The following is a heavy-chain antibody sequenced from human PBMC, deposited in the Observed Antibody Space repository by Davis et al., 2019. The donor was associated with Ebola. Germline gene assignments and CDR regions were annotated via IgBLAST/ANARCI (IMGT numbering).Heavy chain of an antibody. D-gene: IGHD1-26*01. V-gene: IGHV1-3*01. Sequence: KFQGRVTITRDTSASTAYMELSSLRSEDTAVYYCARDISRGVGATTLCYWGQGTLVTVSS. CDR3: ARDISRGVGATTLCY. J-gene: IGHJ4*02.